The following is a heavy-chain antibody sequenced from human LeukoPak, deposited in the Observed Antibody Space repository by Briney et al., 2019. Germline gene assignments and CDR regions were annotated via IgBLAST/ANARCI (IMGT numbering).Heavy chain of an antibody. CDR1: GFTFSSYA. Sequence: GGSLRLSCAASGFTFSSYAMSWVRQAPGKGLEWVSAISGSGGSTYYADSVKGRFTISRDNAKNSLYLQMNSLRAEDTAVYYCARDCDILTGYSPAFDTWGQGTMVTVSS. D-gene: IGHD3-9*01. J-gene: IGHJ3*02. CDR3: ARDCDILTGYSPAFDT. V-gene: IGHV3-23*01. CDR2: ISGSGGST.